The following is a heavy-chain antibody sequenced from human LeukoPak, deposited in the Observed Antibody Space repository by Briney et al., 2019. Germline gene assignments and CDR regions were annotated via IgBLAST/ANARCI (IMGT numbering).Heavy chain of an antibody. CDR3: ARETGSAVGSTDFDY. V-gene: IGHV3-23*01. J-gene: IGHJ4*02. CDR1: GFTFSSSA. D-gene: IGHD4-17*01. Sequence: GGSLRLSCAASGFTFSSSAMSWVRQAPGKGLEWVSAISNNGGYTYYADSVQGRFTISRDNSKSTLCLQMNSLRDEDTAVYYCARETGSAVGSTDFDYWGQGTLVTVSS. CDR2: ISNNGGYT.